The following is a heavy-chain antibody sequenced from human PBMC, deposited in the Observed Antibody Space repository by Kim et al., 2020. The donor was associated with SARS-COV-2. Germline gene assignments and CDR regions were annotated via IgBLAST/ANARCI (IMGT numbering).Heavy chain of an antibody. D-gene: IGHD1-26*01. CDR3: ARRGVYSGSLVDY. CDR2: MNPNSGNT. J-gene: IGHJ4*02. V-gene: IGHV1-8*01. CDR1: GYTFTGND. Sequence: ASVKVSCKPSGYTFTGNDINWVRQATGQGLEWMGWMNPNSGNTGYAQKFQGRDTMTRNTSISTAYMELSSLRSEDTAEYYCARRGVYSGSLVDYWGQGTLVTVSS.